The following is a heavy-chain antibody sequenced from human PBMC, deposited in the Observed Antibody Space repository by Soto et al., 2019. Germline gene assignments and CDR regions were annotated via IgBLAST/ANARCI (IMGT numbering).Heavy chain of an antibody. CDR1: GGTFSSYA. CDR3: ARGPEGVISGSYYFDY. CDR2: IIPIFGTA. Sequence: ASVKVSCKASGGTFSSYAISWVRQAPGQGLEWMGGIIPIFGTANYAQKFQGRVTITADESTSTAYMELSSLRSEDTAVECCARGPEGVISGSYYFDYWGQGTLVPVSS. J-gene: IGHJ4*02. D-gene: IGHD1-26*01. V-gene: IGHV1-69*13.